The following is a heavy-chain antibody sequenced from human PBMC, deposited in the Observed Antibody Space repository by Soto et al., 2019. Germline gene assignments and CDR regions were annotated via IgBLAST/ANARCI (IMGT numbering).Heavy chain of an antibody. CDR2: IYYSGST. V-gene: IGHV4-30-4*01. D-gene: IGHD3-22*01. J-gene: IGHJ4*02. CDR1: SGSISSGDYY. CDR3: ARVRDYYDSSGYYYDY. Sequence: PSETLSITCTVSSGSISSGDYYWSWIRQPPGKGLEWIGYIYYSGSTYYNPSLKSRVTISVDTSKNQFSLKLSSVTAADTAVYYCARVRDYYDSSGYYYDYWGQGTLVTVSS.